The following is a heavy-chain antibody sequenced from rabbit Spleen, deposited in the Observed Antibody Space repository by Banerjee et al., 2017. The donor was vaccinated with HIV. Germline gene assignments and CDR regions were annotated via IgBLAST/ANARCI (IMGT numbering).Heavy chain of an antibody. CDR1: GVSFSGSSY. CDR2: IEGGSSGST. V-gene: IGHV1S40*01. CDR3: ARDLASVVGWNFNL. Sequence: QSLEESGGDLVKPGASLTLTCIASGVSFSGSSYMCWVRQAPGKGLEWIACIEGGSSGSTYSATWAKGRFTVSKTASTTVTLQMTSLTAADTATYFCARDLASVVGWNFNLWGPGTLVTVS. D-gene: IGHD3-1*01. J-gene: IGHJ4*01.